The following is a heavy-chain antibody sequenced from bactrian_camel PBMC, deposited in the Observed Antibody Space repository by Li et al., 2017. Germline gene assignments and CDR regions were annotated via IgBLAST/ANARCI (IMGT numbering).Heavy chain of an antibody. D-gene: IGHD1*01. J-gene: IGHJ4*01. Sequence: QLVESGGGLVQPGGSLRLSCAASGFTFSAYWMYWVRQAPGKGLEWVSTISGGGDNTYYADSVKGRFTISRDNAKNAVYLQMNSLKSEDTAMYYCARVLGYQLVYWGQGTQVTVS. CDR2: ISGGGDNT. CDR3: ARVLGYQLVY. V-gene: IGHV3S1*01. CDR1: GFTFSAYW.